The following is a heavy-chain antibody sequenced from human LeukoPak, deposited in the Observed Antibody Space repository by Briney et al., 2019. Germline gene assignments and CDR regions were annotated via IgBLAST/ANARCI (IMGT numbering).Heavy chain of an antibody. J-gene: IGHJ6*02. Sequence: PSESLPLTCTASGGSISSYNWNWIRQPAGKGLEWIGRIYTSGSTNYNPSLKSRVTMSVDTSKNQFSLKLSSVTAADTAVYYCARGNEYYDYVWGSYPPGLYYYYGMDVWGQGTTVTVSS. CDR2: IYTSGST. CDR3: ARGNEYYDYVWGSYPPGLYYYYGMDV. CDR1: GGSISSYN. D-gene: IGHD3-16*02. V-gene: IGHV4-4*07.